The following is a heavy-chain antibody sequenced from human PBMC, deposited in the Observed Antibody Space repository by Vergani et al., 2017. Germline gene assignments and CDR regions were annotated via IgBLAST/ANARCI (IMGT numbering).Heavy chain of an antibody. D-gene: IGHD3-10*01. Sequence: QLQLQESGPGLVKPSETLSLTCTVSGGSISSSSYYWGWIRQPPEKGLEWIGIIYHVGSTYYNPSLKSRVTISVDTSKNQFSLKLSSGTAADTAVYYCARWHGFLHYLDYWGQGTLVTVSS. CDR2: IYHVGST. J-gene: IGHJ4*02. CDR3: ARWHGFLHYLDY. CDR1: GGSISSSSYY. V-gene: IGHV4-39*01.